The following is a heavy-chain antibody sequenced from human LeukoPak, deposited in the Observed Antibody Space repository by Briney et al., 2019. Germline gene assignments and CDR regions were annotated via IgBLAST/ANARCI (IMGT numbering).Heavy chain of an antibody. J-gene: IGHJ4*02. CDR3: ARDHSYYDILTGYYNPYYFDY. CDR2: IYTSGST. Sequence: SETRSLTCTVSGGSISSYYWSWIRQPAGKGLEWIGRIYTSGSTNYNPSLKSRVTMSVDTSKNQFSLKLSSVTAADTAVYYCARDHSYYDILTGYYNPYYFDYWGQGTLVTVSS. CDR1: GGSISSYY. D-gene: IGHD3-9*01. V-gene: IGHV4-4*07.